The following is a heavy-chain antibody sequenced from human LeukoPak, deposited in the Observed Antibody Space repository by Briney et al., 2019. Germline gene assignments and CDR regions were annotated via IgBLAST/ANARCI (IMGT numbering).Heavy chain of an antibody. CDR2: IYSGGGT. Sequence: GGSLRLSCAASGFTVSSNYMSWVRQAPGKGLEWVSVIYSGGGTYYSDSVKGRFTISRENSKNTLYLQMNSLRAEDTAVYYCARDKSYGHHHFDYWGQGTLVTVSS. CDR1: GFTVSSNY. CDR3: ARDKSYGHHHFDY. D-gene: IGHD5-18*01. J-gene: IGHJ4*02. V-gene: IGHV3-66*01.